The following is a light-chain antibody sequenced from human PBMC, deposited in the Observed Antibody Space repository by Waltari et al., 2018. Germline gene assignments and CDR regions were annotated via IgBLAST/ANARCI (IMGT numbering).Light chain of an antibody. CDR2: DAS. Sequence: DIQMTQSPSTLSASVGDRVTVTCRASQNINKWLAWYQQKPGKAPNLLIYDASTLQSGVPSRFSGSGFGTEFTLAISSLQPEDFATYYCQQAYSFPLTFGGGTKVEIK. V-gene: IGKV1-12*01. J-gene: IGKJ4*01. CDR3: QQAYSFPLT. CDR1: QNINKW.